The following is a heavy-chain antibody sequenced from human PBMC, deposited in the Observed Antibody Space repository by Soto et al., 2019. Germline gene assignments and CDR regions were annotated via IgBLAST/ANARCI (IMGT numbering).Heavy chain of an antibody. CDR3: ARRNILTGYYNWDYYYYMDV. Sequence: ASVKVSCKASGYTFTSYGISWVRQAPGQGLEWMGWMNPNSGNTGYAQKFQGRVTMTRNTSISTAYMELSSLRSEDTAVYYCARRNILTGYYNWDYYYYMDVWGKGTTVPSP. V-gene: IGHV1-8*02. D-gene: IGHD3-9*01. J-gene: IGHJ6*03. CDR1: GYTFTSYG. CDR2: MNPNSGNT.